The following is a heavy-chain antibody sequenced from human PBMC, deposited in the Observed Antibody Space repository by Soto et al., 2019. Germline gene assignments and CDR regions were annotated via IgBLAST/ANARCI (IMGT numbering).Heavy chain of an antibody. V-gene: IGHV4-31*03. CDR1: GGSISSGGYY. Sequence: PSETLSLTCTVSGGSISSGGYYWSWIRQHPGKGLEWIGYIYYSGSTYYNPSLKSRVTISVDTSKNQFSLKLSSVTAADTAVYYCASGDSIDELTDMITFGGVIVGSFGPIDYWGQGTLVTVSS. CDR3: ASGDSIDELTDMITFGGVIVGSFGPIDY. CDR2: IYYSGST. J-gene: IGHJ4*02. D-gene: IGHD3-16*02.